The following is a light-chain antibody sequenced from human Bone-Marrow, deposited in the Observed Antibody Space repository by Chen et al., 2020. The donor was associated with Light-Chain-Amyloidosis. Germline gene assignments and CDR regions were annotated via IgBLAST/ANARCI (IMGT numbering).Light chain of an antibody. CDR2: ADS. V-gene: IGLV3-21*02. J-gene: IGLJ3*02. CDR3: QVWDSSSDHGV. Sequence: SYVLTQPPSVSVAPGPTARITCGGNNIGSESVHWYPQKPGQAPVLVVYADSDRHSGIPERFSGSNSGNTATLSSSRVEAGDEADYYCQVWDSSSDHGVFGGGTKLTVL. CDR1: NIGSES.